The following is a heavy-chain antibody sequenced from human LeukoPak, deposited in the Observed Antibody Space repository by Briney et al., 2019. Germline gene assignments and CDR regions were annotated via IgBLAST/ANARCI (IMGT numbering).Heavy chain of an antibody. CDR3: ARHAGSGSYYNAVDY. Sequence: GESLKISCKGSGYSFTSYWIGWVRQMPGKGLQWMGIIYPGDSDTRYSPSFQGQVTISADKSISTAYLQWSSLKASDTAMYYCARHAGSGSYYNAVDYWGQGTLVTVSS. J-gene: IGHJ4*02. CDR2: IYPGDSDT. V-gene: IGHV5-51*01. CDR1: GYSFTSYW. D-gene: IGHD3-10*01.